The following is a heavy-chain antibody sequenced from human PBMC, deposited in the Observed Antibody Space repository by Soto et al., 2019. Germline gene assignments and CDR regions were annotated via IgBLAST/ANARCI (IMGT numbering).Heavy chain of an antibody. Sequence: ASVKGSCKASGYTFTSYAMHWVRQAPGQRLEWMGWINAGNGNTKYSQKFQGRVTITRDTSASTAYMELSSLRSEDTAGYYCARSIVVVPALDYWGQGTLVTVSS. CDR1: GYTFTSYA. CDR3: ARSIVVVPALDY. V-gene: IGHV1-3*01. D-gene: IGHD2-21*02. J-gene: IGHJ4*02. CDR2: INAGNGNT.